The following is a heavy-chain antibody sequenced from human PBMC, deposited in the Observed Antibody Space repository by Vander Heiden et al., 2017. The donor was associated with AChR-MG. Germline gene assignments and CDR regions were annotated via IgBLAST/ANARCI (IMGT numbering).Heavy chain of an antibody. D-gene: IGHD1-7*01. J-gene: IGHJ3*02. V-gene: IGHV3-23*01. Sequence: EVQLLETGLGLVQPGGSLSLLRVASDFTVCYKAMGWVRQAPGKGLELCSAIGESGGSTYYADSVKGRFTISRDNSKSTLYLQMDSLRAEDPAVYYCAKDRRCNLKYVGAFDIWGQGTMVAVSS. CDR3: AKDRRCNLKYVGAFDI. CDR2: IGESGGST. CDR1: DFTVCYKA.